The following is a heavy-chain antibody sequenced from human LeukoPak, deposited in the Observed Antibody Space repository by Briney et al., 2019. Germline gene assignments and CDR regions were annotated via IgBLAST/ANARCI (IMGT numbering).Heavy chain of an antibody. CDR3: AKGRGRYGSGSYYNWIFDY. Sequence: GGSLRLSCAASGFTFSSYWMSWVRQAPGKGLEWVSAISGSGGSTYYADSVKGRFTISRDNSKNTLYLQMNSLRAEDTAVYYCAKGRGRYGSGSYYNWIFDYWGQGTLVTVSS. V-gene: IGHV3-23*01. CDR2: ISGSGGST. J-gene: IGHJ4*02. D-gene: IGHD3-10*01. CDR1: GFTFSSYW.